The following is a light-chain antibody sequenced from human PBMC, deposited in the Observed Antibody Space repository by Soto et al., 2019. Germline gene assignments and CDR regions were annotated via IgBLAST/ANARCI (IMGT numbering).Light chain of an antibody. CDR3: SSYTSSSTYV. V-gene: IGLV2-14*01. J-gene: IGLJ1*01. CDR1: SGDVGGYNY. Sequence: QSVLTQPASVSGSPGQSITISCTGTSGDVGGYNYVSWSQQHPGKAPQLMIYEVSNRPSGVSNRFSGSKSGNTASLTISGLQAEDEADYYCSSYTSSSTYVFXTGTKGTVL. CDR2: EVS.